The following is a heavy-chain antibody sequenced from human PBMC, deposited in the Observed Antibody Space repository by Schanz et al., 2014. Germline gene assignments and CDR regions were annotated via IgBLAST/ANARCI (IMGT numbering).Heavy chain of an antibody. Sequence: QVQLQESGPGLVKPSETLSLTCSVSGGDIGNYYWSWIRQPPGKGLEWIGYIHQSGGTNYNPSLKSRVTILVDTSKNQFSLRLTSLTSADTAVYYCAKFLYDDPSWGQGTLVTVSS. CDR3: AKFLYDDPS. D-gene: IGHD3-3*01. J-gene: IGHJ5*02. CDR2: IHQSGGT. CDR1: GGDIGNYY. V-gene: IGHV4-59*08.